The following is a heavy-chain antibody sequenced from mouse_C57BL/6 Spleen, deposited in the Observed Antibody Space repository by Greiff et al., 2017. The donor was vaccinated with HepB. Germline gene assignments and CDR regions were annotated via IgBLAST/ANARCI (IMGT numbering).Heavy chain of an antibody. Sequence: EVKLQESGPVLVKPGASVKMSCKASGYTFTDYYMNWVKQSHGKSLEWIGVINPYNGGTSYNQKFKGKATLTVDKSSSTAYMELNSLTSEDSAVYYCARRGLRQGNYAMDYWGQGTSVTVSS. V-gene: IGHV1-19*01. CDR2: INPYNGGT. J-gene: IGHJ4*01. D-gene: IGHD2-2*01. CDR1: GYTFTDYY. CDR3: ARRGLRQGNYAMDY.